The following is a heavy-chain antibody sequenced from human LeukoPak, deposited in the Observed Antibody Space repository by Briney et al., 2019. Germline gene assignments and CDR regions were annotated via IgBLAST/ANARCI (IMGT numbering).Heavy chain of an antibody. V-gene: IGHV1-8*01. Sequence: ASVKVSCKASGYTFTSYHINWVRQATGRGLEWMGWMNPNSGNTGYAQKFQGRVTMTRNTSISTAYMELSSLRSEDTAVYYCARDRGYSSSYYYYMDVWGKGTTVTVSS. D-gene: IGHD6-13*01. CDR2: MNPNSGNT. CDR1: GYTFTSYH. CDR3: ARDRGYSSSYYYYMDV. J-gene: IGHJ6*03.